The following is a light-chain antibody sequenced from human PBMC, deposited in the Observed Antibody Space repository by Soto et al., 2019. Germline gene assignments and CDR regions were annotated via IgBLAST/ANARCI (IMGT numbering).Light chain of an antibody. J-gene: IGLJ3*02. CDR2: DVS. CDR1: SSDVGGYNY. Sequence: QSALTQPRSVSESPGQSVTISCTGTSSDVGGYNYVSWYQQHPGKAPKLMIYDVSKRPSGVPDRFSGSKSGNTASLTISGLQAEDEADYYCCSYAGSYPLVFGGGTKLTVL. V-gene: IGLV2-11*01. CDR3: CSYAGSYPLV.